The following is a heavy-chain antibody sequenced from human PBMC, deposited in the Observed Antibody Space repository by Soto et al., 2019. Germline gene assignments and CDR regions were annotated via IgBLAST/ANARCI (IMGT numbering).Heavy chain of an antibody. J-gene: IGHJ6*02. CDR3: ATDLRIAVAHGMDV. V-gene: IGHV1-24*01. CDR2: FDPEDGET. D-gene: IGHD6-19*01. CDR1: GYTLTELS. Sequence: GASVKVSCKVSGYTLTELSMHWVRQAPGKGLEWMGGFDPEDGETIYAQKFQGRVTMTEDTSTDTAYMELSSLRSEDTAVYYCATDLRIAVAHGMDVWGQGTTVTVSS.